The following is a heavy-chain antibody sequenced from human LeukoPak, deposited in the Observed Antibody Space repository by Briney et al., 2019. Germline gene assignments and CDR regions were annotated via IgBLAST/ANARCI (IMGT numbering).Heavy chain of an antibody. CDR3: VTRGWADYYYYMDV. CDR2: ILNSGAYT. Sequence: GGSLRLSCAASGFIFNTYTMNWVRQAPGKGLEWVSSILNSGAYTYYADSLKGRFTISRDNAKNSLYLQMNSLRAEDTAVYYCVTRGWADYYYYMDVWGKGTTVTVSS. CDR1: GFIFNTYT. D-gene: IGHD6-19*01. V-gene: IGHV3-21*06. J-gene: IGHJ6*03.